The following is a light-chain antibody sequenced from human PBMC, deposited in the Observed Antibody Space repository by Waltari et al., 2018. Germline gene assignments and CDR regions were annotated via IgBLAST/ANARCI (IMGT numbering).Light chain of an antibody. J-gene: IGLJ2*01. CDR1: ASHTGAGDA. CDR2: GST. CDR3: QSYDTSLRVV. Sequence: QSVLTQPPSVSGAPGQRVTISCTGTASHTGAGDAVHWYQQLPRAAPKLLIYGSTSRPLGVPDRFFGSTSGTSASLAITGLQAEDEADYYCQSYDTSLRVVFGGGTKLTVL. V-gene: IGLV1-40*01.